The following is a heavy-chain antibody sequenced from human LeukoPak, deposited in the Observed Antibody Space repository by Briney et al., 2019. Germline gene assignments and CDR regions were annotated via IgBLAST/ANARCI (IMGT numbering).Heavy chain of an antibody. CDR1: GGSISSSSYY. J-gene: IGHJ6*03. D-gene: IGHD1-1*01. Sequence: PSETLSLTCTVSGGSISSSSYYWGWIRQPPGKELEWIGTIYYSGSTYYNPSLKSRVTISVDTSKNQFSLKLGSVTAADTAVYYCARTTTGRDSGYYYYMDVWGKGTTVTVSS. CDR3: ARTTTGRDSGYYYYMDV. V-gene: IGHV4-39*07. CDR2: IYYSGST.